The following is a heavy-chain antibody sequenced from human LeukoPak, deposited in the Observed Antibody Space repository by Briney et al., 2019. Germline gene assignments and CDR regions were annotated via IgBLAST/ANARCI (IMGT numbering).Heavy chain of an antibody. CDR2: INPNGGAT. D-gene: IGHD3-9*01. V-gene: IGHV1-2*02. Sequence: ASMKLSCKASGYNFVGNYIHWVRQAPGLGLEWLGWINPNGGATLFAQRFRDRITLTSDTSLGTAYMELSGLKSYDTAVYYCARGDSVHDSFDFWGQGTVVSVSS. J-gene: IGHJ3*01. CDR1: GYNFVGNY. CDR3: ARGDSVHDSFDF.